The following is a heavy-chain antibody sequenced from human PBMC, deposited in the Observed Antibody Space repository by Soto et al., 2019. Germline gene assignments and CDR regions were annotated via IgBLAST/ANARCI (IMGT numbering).Heavy chain of an antibody. Sequence: QVQLVESGGGVVQPGRSLRLSCVASGFTFSSYGMHWVRQAPGKGLEWVAVIWYDASNEYYADSVKGRFTISRDNTKNTMYLQMISQRAEDTAVYYCARDPIGPGIFDYWGQGTLVTVTS. CDR3: ARDPIGPGIFDY. J-gene: IGHJ4*02. CDR1: GFTFSSYG. D-gene: IGHD1-26*01. V-gene: IGHV3-33*01. CDR2: IWYDASNE.